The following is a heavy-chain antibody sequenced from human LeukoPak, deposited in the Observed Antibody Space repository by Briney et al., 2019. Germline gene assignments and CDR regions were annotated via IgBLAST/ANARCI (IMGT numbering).Heavy chain of an antibody. CDR1: GFTISTYS. J-gene: IGHJ4*02. CDR2: ISSSIITI. Sequence: GGSLRLSCAASGFTISTYSMNWVRQAPGKGLEWVSYISSSIITIYYADSVKGRFTISRDNAKNSLYLQMNSLRAEDTAVYYCARDSRADFDYWGQGTLVTVSS. V-gene: IGHV3-48*01. CDR3: ARDSRADFDY.